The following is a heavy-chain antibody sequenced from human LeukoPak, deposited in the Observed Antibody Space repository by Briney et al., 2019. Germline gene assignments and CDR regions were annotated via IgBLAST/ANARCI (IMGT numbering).Heavy chain of an antibody. J-gene: IGHJ4*02. CDR1: GVSISTNY. V-gene: IGHV4-4*07. CDR3: AREDYSSRGLDY. D-gene: IGHD6-13*01. Sequence: PSETLSLTCNVSGVSISTNYWSWIRQPPGKGLEWIGRIHTSGITNYNPSLKGRVTMSLDTSKNQFSLNLSSVTAADTAVYYCAREDYSSRGLDYWGQGTLVTFSS. CDR2: IHTSGIT.